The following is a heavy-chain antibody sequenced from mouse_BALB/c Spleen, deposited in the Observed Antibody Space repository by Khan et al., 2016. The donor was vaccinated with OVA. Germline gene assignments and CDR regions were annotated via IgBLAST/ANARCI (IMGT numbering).Heavy chain of an antibody. Sequence: EVQLQQSGPELVKPGASVKISCKASGYSFTGYFMNWVKQSHGKSLEWIGRINPYNGDTFYNQKFKGKATLTVDKSSSTAHMELMSLNPEDSAVYYCTDGYYRDAMDYWGQGTTVTVSS. V-gene: IGHV1-37*01. CDR3: TDGYYRDAMDY. CDR2: INPYNGDT. CDR1: GYSFTGYF. J-gene: IGHJ4*01. D-gene: IGHD2-3*01.